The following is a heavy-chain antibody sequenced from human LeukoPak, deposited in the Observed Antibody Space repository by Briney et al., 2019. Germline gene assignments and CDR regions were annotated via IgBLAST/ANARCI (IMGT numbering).Heavy chain of an antibody. D-gene: IGHD1-14*01. J-gene: IGHJ4*02. CDR3: ARSDRSDFYFDY. CDR1: GGTFSSYA. CDR2: ISGYNGNT. V-gene: IGHV1-18*01. Sequence: ASVKVSCKASGGTFSSYAISWVRQAPGQGLEWMGWISGYNGNTNYAQKFQGRVTMTTDTSTTTAYMELRSLTSDDTAVYYCARSDRSDFYFDYWGQGTLVTVSS.